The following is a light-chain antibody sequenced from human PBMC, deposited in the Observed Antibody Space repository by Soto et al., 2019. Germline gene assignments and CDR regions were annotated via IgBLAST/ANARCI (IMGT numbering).Light chain of an antibody. CDR3: SSYAGSNNMV. CDR1: SSDVGGYKY. J-gene: IGLJ2*01. V-gene: IGLV2-8*01. Sequence: QSVLTQPPSASGFPGQSVTISCTGSSSDVGGYKYVSWYQQHPGKAPQLMIYEVTKRPSGVPDRFSGSKSGNTASLTVSGLQADDEADYYCSSYAGSNNMVFGGGTQLTVL. CDR2: EVT.